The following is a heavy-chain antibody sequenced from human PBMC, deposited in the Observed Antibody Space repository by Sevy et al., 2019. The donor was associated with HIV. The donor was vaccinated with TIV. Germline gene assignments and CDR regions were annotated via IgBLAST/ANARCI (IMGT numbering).Heavy chain of an antibody. Sequence: GESLKISCKGYGYKFSSYWIGWVRQMPGKGLECMGIIYPDDSETRYSPSLEGQVTISADKSIGTAYLHWSSLRASDTAMYFCARRRYDTSGYPQYYFDLWGQGTLVTVSS. V-gene: IGHV5-51*01. J-gene: IGHJ4*02. CDR1: GYKFSSYW. CDR3: ARRRYDTSGYPQYYFDL. D-gene: IGHD3-22*01. CDR2: IYPDDSET.